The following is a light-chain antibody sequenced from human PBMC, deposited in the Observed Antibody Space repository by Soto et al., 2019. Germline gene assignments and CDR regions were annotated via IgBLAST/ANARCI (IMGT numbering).Light chain of an antibody. V-gene: IGKV1-12*01. CDR1: QTVRSW. J-gene: IGKJ4*01. CDR3: QQANSYPLT. Sequence: DIHMTQSPSSVSASVGDRVTITCRASQTVRSWLAWYQQKPGETPRVLIYEASYLESGVPSRFTASGSGTAFTLTINGLQSEDFATYYCQQANSYPLTFGGGTKVEV. CDR2: EAS.